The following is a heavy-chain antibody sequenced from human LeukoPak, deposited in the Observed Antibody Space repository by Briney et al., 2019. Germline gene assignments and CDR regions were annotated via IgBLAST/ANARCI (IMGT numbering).Heavy chain of an antibody. CDR3: ARDTAAAPFDP. Sequence: AGGSLRLSCAASGFTFSTYAMSWVRQAPRRGLEWVSSIIDSGGATYYADSVKGRFTISRDNSKNTLYLQMNSLRAEDTAVYYCARDTAAAPFDPWGQGTLVTVSS. J-gene: IGHJ5*02. CDR1: GFTFSTYA. V-gene: IGHV3-23*01. CDR2: IIDSGGAT. D-gene: IGHD6-13*01.